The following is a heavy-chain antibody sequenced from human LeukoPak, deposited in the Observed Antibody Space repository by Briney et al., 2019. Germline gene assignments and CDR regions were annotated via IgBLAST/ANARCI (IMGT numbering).Heavy chain of an antibody. D-gene: IGHD6-19*01. V-gene: IGHV3-21*01. CDR1: GFTFSNYN. CDR3: ARGYSSGWYELYYFDY. CDR2: TTGSSIYK. Sequence: VKPGGSLILSCAASGFTFSNYNMNWVRQAPGKGLEWVSSTTGSSIYKYYADSVKGRFTISRDNAKNSLYLQINSLSAEDTAVYYRARGYSSGWYELYYFDYWGQGTLVTVSS. J-gene: IGHJ4*02.